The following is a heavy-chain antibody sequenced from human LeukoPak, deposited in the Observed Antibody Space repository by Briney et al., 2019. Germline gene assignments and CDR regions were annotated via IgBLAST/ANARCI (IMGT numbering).Heavy chain of an antibody. J-gene: IGHJ6*02. CDR2: ISAYNGNT. CDR3: ARDLGQWLVGDYYYGMDV. D-gene: IGHD6-19*01. V-gene: IGHV1-18*01. Sequence: APVKPSCKASGYTFTSYGISWVRQSPGQGLEWMGWISAYNGNTKYEQKLKVGVAVTTDTSTSTAYMELRSLRSDDTAVYYCARDLGQWLVGDYYYGMDVWDQGTTATVTS. CDR1: GYTFTSYG.